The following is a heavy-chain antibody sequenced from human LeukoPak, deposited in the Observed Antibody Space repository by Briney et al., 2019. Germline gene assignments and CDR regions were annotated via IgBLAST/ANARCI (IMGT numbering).Heavy chain of an antibody. V-gene: IGHV1-69*06. D-gene: IGHD6-13*01. J-gene: IGHJ4*02. Sequence: SVKVSCKASGGTFSSCGISWVRQAPGQGLEWMGGIIPIFGTANYAQKFQGRVTITADKSTSTAYMELSSLRSEDTAVYYCTTVCSLGYSSSWWLAFGGLRDDYWGQGTLVTVSS. CDR3: TTVCSLGYSSSWWLAFGGLRDDY. CDR1: GGTFSSCG. CDR2: IIPIFGTA.